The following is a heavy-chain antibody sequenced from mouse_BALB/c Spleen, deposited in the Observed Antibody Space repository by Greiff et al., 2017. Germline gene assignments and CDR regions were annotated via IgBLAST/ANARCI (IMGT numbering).Heavy chain of an antibody. D-gene: IGHD2-2*01. CDR3: ARSGGYDAGFAY. Sequence: QVQLQQSGAELVRPGTSVKVSCKASGYAFTNYLIEWVQQRPGQGLEWIGVINPGSGGTNYTEKFKGKATLTADKSSSTAYMQLSSLTSDDSAVYFCARSGGYDAGFAYWGQGTLVTVSA. V-gene: IGHV1-54*03. CDR1: GYAFTNYL. CDR2: INPGSGGT. J-gene: IGHJ3*01.